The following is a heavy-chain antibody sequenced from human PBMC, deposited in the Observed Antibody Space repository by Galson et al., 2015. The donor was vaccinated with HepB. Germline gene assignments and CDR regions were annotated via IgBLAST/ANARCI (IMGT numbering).Heavy chain of an antibody. V-gene: IGHV4-4*02. CDR1: GGSISSSNW. CDR2: IYHSGST. Sequence: SETLSLTCAVSGGSISSSNWWSWVRQPPGKGLEWIGEIYHSGSTNYNPSLKSRVTISVDKSKNQFSLKLSSVTAADTAVYYCARVGRIAAAGIYTLDYWGQGTLVTVSS. J-gene: IGHJ4*02. D-gene: IGHD6-13*01. CDR3: ARVGRIAAAGIYTLDY.